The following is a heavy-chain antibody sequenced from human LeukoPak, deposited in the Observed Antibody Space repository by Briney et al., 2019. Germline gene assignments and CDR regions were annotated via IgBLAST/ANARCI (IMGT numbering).Heavy chain of an antibody. D-gene: IGHD5-12*01. CDR3: VRDSGYGLDAFDI. V-gene: IGHV6-1*01. Sequence: SQTLSLTCAISGDSVSSNSAAWNWIRHSPSRGLEWLGRTYYRSKWYNDYPVFMKSRITINPDASKNQFSLQLKSVTPEDTAVYYCVRDSGYGLDAFDIWGQGTKVTVSS. J-gene: IGHJ3*02. CDR2: TYYRSKWYN. CDR1: GDSVSSNSAA.